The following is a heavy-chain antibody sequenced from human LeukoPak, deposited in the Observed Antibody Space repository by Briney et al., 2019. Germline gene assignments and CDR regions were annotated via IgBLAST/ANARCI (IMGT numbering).Heavy chain of an antibody. Sequence: GRSLRLSCAASGFTFSSYGMHWVRQAPGKGLEWVAVIWYDGSNDYYANSVKGRFTISRDNSKNTLYLQMNSLSAEDTAVYFCARKNTQDAFDIWGQGTMVTVSS. CDR3: ARKNTQDAFDI. CDR2: IWYDGSND. D-gene: IGHD2-15*01. CDR1: GFTFSSYG. J-gene: IGHJ3*02. V-gene: IGHV3-33*01.